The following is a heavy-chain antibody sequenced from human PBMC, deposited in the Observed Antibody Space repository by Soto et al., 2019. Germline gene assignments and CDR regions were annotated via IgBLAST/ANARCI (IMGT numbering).Heavy chain of an antibody. CDR2: ISGSGGST. J-gene: IGHJ4*02. V-gene: IGHV3-23*01. CDR1: GFTFSSYA. D-gene: IGHD5-18*01. Sequence: EVQLLESGGGLVQPGGSLRLSCAASGFTFSSYAMSWVRQAPGKGLEWVSAISGSGGSTYYADSVKGRFTISRDNSKNALYRQMNSSRDKDTAVYYCANGGVELWTFFFDYWGRGTLVTVSS. CDR3: ANGGVELWTFFFDY.